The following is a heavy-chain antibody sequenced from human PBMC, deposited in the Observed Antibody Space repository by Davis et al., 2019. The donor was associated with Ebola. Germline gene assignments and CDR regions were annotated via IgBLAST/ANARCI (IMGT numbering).Heavy chain of an antibody. CDR1: GGSISSNSYF. CDR3: ARTESSGWYRHYYGMDV. V-gene: IGHV4-39*01. J-gene: IGHJ6*02. CDR2: IYYSGSA. Sequence: SETLSLTCTVSGGSISSNSYFWGWIRQPPGKGLEWIGSIYYSGSAYSNPSLKSRVTLSVDTPNNQFSLKLTSVTAADTAVYFCARTESSGWYRHYYGMDVWGQGTTVTVSS. D-gene: IGHD6-19*01.